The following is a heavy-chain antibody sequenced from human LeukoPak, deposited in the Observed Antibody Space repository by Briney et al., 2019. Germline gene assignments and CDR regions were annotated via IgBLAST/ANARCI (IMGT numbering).Heavy chain of an antibody. D-gene: IGHD6-19*01. CDR2: IYPGDSDT. CDR1: GYSFTSYW. CDR3: ARRTPMSSSGWPQLDY. Sequence: GESLKISCKGSGYSFTSYWIGWVRQMPGKGLEWMGIIYPGDSDTRYSPSFQGQVTISADKSISTAYLQWSSLKASDTAMYYCARRTPMSSSGWPQLDYWGQGTLVTVSS. J-gene: IGHJ4*02. V-gene: IGHV5-51*01.